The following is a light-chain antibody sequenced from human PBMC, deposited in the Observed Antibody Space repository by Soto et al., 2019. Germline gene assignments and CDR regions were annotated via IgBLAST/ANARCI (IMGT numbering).Light chain of an antibody. CDR2: GAS. J-gene: IGKJ2*01. Sequence: EIVMTQSPATLSVSPGERATLSCRASQSVSSNLAWYQQKPGQAPRLLIYGASTRATGIPARFSGSGSGTEFTLTNSSLQSEDFAVYYCQQYNNWPPMYTFGPGTKLELK. CDR3: QQYNNWPPMYT. CDR1: QSVSSN. V-gene: IGKV3-15*01.